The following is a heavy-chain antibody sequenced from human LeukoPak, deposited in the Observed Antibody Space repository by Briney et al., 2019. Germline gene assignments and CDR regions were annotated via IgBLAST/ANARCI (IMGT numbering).Heavy chain of an antibody. Sequence: GESLQISCKGSGYSFTSDWIGWVRQMPGKGLEWMGIIYPGDSDTRYSPSFQGQVTISADKSISTAYLQWSSLKASDTAMYYCARHGEMATIRYYYYGMDVWGQGTTVTVSS. J-gene: IGHJ6*02. CDR1: GYSFTSDW. CDR2: IYPGDSDT. CDR3: ARHGEMATIRYYYYGMDV. D-gene: IGHD5-24*01. V-gene: IGHV5-51*01.